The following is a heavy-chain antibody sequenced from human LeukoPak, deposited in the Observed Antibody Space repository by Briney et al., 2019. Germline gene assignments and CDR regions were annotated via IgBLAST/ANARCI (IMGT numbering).Heavy chain of an antibody. D-gene: IGHD3-10*01. J-gene: IGHJ4*02. CDR1: GGSISSGGYS. V-gene: IGHV4-30-2*01. CDR2: IYHSGST. Sequence: PSQTLSLTCAVSGGSISSGGYSWSWIRQPPGKGLEWIGYIYHSGSTYYNPSLKSRVTISVDTSKNQFSLKLSSVTAADTAVYYCARGHPQLLWFGELSRPPPFDYWGQGTLVTVSS. CDR3: ARGHPQLLWFGELSRPPPFDY.